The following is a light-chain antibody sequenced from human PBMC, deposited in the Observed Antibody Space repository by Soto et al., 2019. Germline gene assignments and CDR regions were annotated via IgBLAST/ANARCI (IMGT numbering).Light chain of an antibody. J-gene: IGLJ1*01. CDR1: SSDVGGYNY. CDR3: SSYTISNTLV. Sequence: ALTQPASVSGSPGQSITISCTGTSSDVGGYNYVSWYQQYPGKAPKLMIYDVSNRPSGVSNRFSGSKSGNTASLTISGLQAEDEADYYCSSYTISNTLVFGSGTKVTV. V-gene: IGLV2-14*01. CDR2: DVS.